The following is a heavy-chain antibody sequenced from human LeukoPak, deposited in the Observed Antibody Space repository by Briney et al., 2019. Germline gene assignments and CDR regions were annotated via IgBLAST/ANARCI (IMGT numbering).Heavy chain of an antibody. V-gene: IGHV1-46*01. CDR3: ARAAGIVATNPAFDY. CDR2: INPSGGST. D-gene: IGHD5-12*01. Sequence: ASVKVSCKASGYTFTSYYMHWVRQAPGQGLEWMGIINPSGGSTSYAQKFQGRVTMTRDMSTSTVYMELSSLRSEDTAVYYCARAAGIVATNPAFDYWGQGTLVTVSS. CDR1: GYTFTSYY. J-gene: IGHJ4*02.